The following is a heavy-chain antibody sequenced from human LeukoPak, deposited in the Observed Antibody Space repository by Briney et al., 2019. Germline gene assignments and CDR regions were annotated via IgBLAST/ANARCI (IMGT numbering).Heavy chain of an antibody. D-gene: IGHD3-22*01. CDR1: GLTFSSYW. CDR3: ARRKKDSGGYYYDY. J-gene: IGHJ4*02. Sequence: GGSLRLSCVASGLTFSSYWMHWVRQAPGKGLVWVSRINSDGTTTSYADSVRGRFTISRDNAKNTLFLRMNSLRAEDTAVYYCARRKKDSGGYYYDYWGQGTLVTVSS. V-gene: IGHV3-74*01. CDR2: INSDGTTT.